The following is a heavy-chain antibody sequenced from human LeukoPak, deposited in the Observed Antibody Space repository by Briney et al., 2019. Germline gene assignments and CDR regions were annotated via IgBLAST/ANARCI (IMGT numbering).Heavy chain of an antibody. Sequence: ASVKVSCKASGYTFTGYYMHWVRQAPGQGLEWMGWINPNSGGTNYAQKFQGRVTMTRDTSISTAYMELSRLRSDDTAVYYCATDLFVAGPLSLEWLGYMDVWGKGPRSPSP. CDR1: GYTFTGYY. D-gene: IGHD3-3*01. CDR3: ATDLFVAGPLSLEWLGYMDV. CDR2: INPNSGGT. V-gene: IGHV1-2*02. J-gene: IGHJ6*03.